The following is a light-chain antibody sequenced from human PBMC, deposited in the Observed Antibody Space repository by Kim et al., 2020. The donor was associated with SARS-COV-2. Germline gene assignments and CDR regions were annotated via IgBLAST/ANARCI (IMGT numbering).Light chain of an antibody. J-gene: IGLJ2*01. CDR2: KDS. Sequence: SYELTQPSSVSVSPGQTAWITCSGDAPAKKYVRWFQQKPGQAPVVVIYKDSERPSGIPERFSGSSSGTTVTLTISGAQVEDEADYYCYSAADNNLRVFGGGTQLTVL. CDR3: YSAADNNLRV. V-gene: IGLV3-27*01. CDR1: APAKKY.